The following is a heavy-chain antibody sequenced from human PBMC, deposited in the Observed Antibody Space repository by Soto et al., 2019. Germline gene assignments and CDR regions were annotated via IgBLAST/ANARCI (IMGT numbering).Heavy chain of an antibody. CDR3: VRDRYYGSGSSPLYYGMDV. Sequence: GGSLRLSCAASGFVFSDHDMHWVRQVPGKGLEWVSEIGVAGDTYYPDSAKGRFTISRENARKTLYLQMTSLRVGDTATYYCVRDRYYGSGSSPLYYGMDVWGQGTTVTVSS. CDR1: GFVFSDHD. CDR2: IGVAGDT. D-gene: IGHD3-10*01. V-gene: IGHV3-13*01. J-gene: IGHJ6*02.